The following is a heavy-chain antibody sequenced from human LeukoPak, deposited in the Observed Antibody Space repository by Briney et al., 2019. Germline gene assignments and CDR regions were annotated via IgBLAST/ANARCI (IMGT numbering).Heavy chain of an antibody. Sequence: SETLSLTCAVYGGPFSDYYWSWIRQTPGEGLQWIGGIKYSGSTDYNPSLESRVTMSIDTSKNQFSLQLNSVTAADTAVYYCARGILAKGYFDLWGRGTLVTVSS. CDR1: GGPFSDYY. D-gene: IGHD3-3*01. V-gene: IGHV4-34*01. J-gene: IGHJ2*01. CDR3: ARGILAKGYFDL. CDR2: IKYSGST.